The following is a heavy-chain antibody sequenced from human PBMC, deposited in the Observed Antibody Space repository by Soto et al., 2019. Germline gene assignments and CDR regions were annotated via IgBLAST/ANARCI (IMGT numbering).Heavy chain of an antibody. V-gene: IGHV4-39*01. CDR2: IYFTGNT. D-gene: IGHD6-25*01. CDR1: GGSITSSSHF. CDR3: AGQTFTIAAASYGRSNWFDP. J-gene: IGHJ5*02. Sequence: SETLSLTCSASGGSITSSSHFWGWVRQPPGKGLEWLGTIYFTGNTYYTPSLKSRLTMSIDTSKSEFSLRLNSVTAADTAVYYCAGQTFTIAAASYGRSNWFDPWGPGTLVTVSS.